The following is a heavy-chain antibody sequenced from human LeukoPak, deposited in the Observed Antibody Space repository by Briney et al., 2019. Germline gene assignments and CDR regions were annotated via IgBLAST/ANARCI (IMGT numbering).Heavy chain of an antibody. CDR3: AREFRLDYDSSGYDY. CDR2: MNPNSGNT. J-gene: IGHJ4*02. CDR1: GYTLRNYD. Sequence: ASVKVSCKASGYTLRNYDISWVRQATGQGLEWMGWMNPNSGNTGYAQKFQGRVTITRNTSISTAYMELSSLRSEDTAVYYCAREFRLDYDSSGYDYWGQGTLVTVSS. D-gene: IGHD3-22*01. V-gene: IGHV1-8*03.